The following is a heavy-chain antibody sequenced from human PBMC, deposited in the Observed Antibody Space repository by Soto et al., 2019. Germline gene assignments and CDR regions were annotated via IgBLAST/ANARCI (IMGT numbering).Heavy chain of an antibody. V-gene: IGHV1-69*13. CDR2: IIPIFGTA. D-gene: IGHD3-3*01. J-gene: IGHJ3*02. CDR3: ARAHYDLGVYVLENAFDI. CDR1: GGTFSRYA. Sequence: ASVKVSCQASGGTFSRYAVRSLRKAPVQGLEWMGGIIPIFGTANYAQKFQGRVTITADESTSTAYMELSSLRSEDTAVYYCARAHYDLGVYVLENAFDIWGQGTMVTGSS.